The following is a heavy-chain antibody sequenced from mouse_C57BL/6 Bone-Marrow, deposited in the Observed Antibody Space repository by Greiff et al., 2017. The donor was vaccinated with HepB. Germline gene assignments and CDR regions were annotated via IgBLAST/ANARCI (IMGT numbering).Heavy chain of an antibody. Sequence: QVQLQQSGAELVRPGASVTLSCKASGYTFTDYEMHWVKQTPVHGLEWIGAIDPETGGTAYNQKFKGKAILTADKSSSTAYMELRSLTSEDSAVYYCTRKIITTVVFPYFDYWGQGTTLTVSS. CDR1: GYTFTDYE. CDR2: IDPETGGT. CDR3: TRKIITTVVFPYFDY. D-gene: IGHD1-1*01. J-gene: IGHJ2*01. V-gene: IGHV1-15*01.